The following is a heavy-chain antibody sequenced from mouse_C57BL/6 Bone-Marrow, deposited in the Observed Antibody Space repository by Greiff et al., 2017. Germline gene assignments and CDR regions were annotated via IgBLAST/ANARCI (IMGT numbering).Heavy chain of an antibody. Sequence: QVQLQQSGAELVRPGASVKLSCKASGYTFTDYYINWVKQRPGQGLEWIARIYPGSGNTYYNEKFKGKATLTAEKSSSTAYMQLSSLTSEDSAVYFWARFCYYGSSYVFDYWGQGTTLTVSS. V-gene: IGHV1-76*01. J-gene: IGHJ2*01. CDR1: GYTFTDYY. CDR3: ARFCYYGSSYVFDY. CDR2: IYPGSGNT. D-gene: IGHD1-1*01.